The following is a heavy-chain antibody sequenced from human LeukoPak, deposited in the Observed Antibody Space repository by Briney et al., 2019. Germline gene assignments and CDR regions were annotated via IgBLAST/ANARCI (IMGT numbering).Heavy chain of an antibody. Sequence: GESLKISCKGSGYSFTSYWIGWVRQMPGKGLEWTGIIYPADSDIRYSPSFEGQVTISADKSITTAYLQWSGLTASDTAMYYCARGNSYGYRRFDYWGQGTLVTVSS. CDR2: IYPADSDI. CDR3: ARGNSYGYRRFDY. CDR1: GYSFTSYW. V-gene: IGHV5-51*01. J-gene: IGHJ4*02. D-gene: IGHD5-18*01.